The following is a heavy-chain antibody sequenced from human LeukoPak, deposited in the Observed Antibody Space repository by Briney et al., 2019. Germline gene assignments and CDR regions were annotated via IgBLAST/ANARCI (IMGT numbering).Heavy chain of an antibody. CDR3: AKGHYYDTSGYGFDI. CDR2: ISYDGSNK. CDR1: GFTFSSYG. V-gene: IGHV3-30*18. D-gene: IGHD3-22*01. J-gene: IGHJ3*02. Sequence: GGFLRLSCAAFGFTFSSYGMHWVRQAPGKGLEWVAVISYDGSNKYYADSVKGRFTISRDNSKNTLYLQMNSLRAEDTAVYYCAKGHYYDTSGYGFDIWGQGTMVTVSS.